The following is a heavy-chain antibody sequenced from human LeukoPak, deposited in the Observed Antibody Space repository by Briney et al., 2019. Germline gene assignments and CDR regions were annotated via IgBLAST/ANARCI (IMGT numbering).Heavy chain of an antibody. D-gene: IGHD6-13*01. CDR3: ARVDSSRGSFDY. CDR1: GFTFSSYG. J-gene: IGHJ4*02. V-gene: IGHV3-30*02. Sequence: GGSLRLSCAASGFTFSSYGMHWVRQAPGKGLEWVAFIRYDGSNKYYADSVKGRFTISRDNAKNSLYLQMNSLRAEDTAVYYCARVDSSRGSFDYWGQGTLVTVSS. CDR2: IRYDGSNK.